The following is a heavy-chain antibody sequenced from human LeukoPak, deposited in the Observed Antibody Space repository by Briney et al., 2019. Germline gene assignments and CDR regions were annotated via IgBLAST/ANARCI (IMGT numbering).Heavy chain of an antibody. CDR1: GRSINSYY. CDR2: IYYSGST. CDR3: ARSTEQWLVWYYFDY. Sequence: PSETLSLPCTVSGRSINSYYWSWIRQPPGKGLEWFGYIYYSGSTNYNTSLKSRVTISVDPSKNQFSLKLSSVTAADTAVYYCARSTEQWLVWYYFDYWGQGTLVTVSS. D-gene: IGHD6-19*01. J-gene: IGHJ4*02. V-gene: IGHV4-59*08.